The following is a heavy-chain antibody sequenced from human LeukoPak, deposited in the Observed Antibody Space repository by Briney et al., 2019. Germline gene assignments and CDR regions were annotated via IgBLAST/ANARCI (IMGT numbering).Heavy chain of an antibody. CDR1: GGSISSGDYY. CDR2: IYYSGTT. D-gene: IGHD3-16*02. J-gene: IGHJ4*02. Sequence: SETLSLNCTVSGGSISSGDYYWSWIRQPPGKGLEWIGYIYYSGTTYYNPSLKSRVTISVDTSKNQFSLKLSSVTAADTAVYYCAVYVWGSYRHSAYWGQGALVTVSS. CDR3: AVYVWGSYRHSAY. V-gene: IGHV4-30-4*01.